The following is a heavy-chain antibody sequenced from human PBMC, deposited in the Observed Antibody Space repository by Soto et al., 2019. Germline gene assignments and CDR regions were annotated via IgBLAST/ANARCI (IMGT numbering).Heavy chain of an antibody. CDR3: AREVEVHTPVFGF. Sequence: QVQLVQSGAEVKRPGSSVKVSCKASGGTFNNYAVNWVRQAPGQGLEWMGDISPMFGKANYAQKFQVRVKITADDSTDTAYLELSSLRSEDTALYYCAREVEVHTPVFGFWGQGSLVTVSS. D-gene: IGHD3-10*01. CDR1: GGTFNNYA. V-gene: IGHV1-69*01. CDR2: ISPMFGKA. J-gene: IGHJ4*02.